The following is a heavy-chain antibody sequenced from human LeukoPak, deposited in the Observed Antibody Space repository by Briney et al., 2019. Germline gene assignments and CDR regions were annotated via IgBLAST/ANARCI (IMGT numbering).Heavy chain of an antibody. D-gene: IGHD6-13*01. CDR1: GYTFTSYG. V-gene: IGHV1-18*01. CDR3: ARRYSSSWYSKNWFDP. J-gene: IGHJ5*02. CDR2: ISAYNGNT. Sequence: ASVKVSCKASGYTFTSYGISWVRQAPGQGLEWMGWISAYNGNTNYAQKLQGRVTMTTDTSTSTAYMELRSLRASDTAMYYCARRYSSSWYSKNWFDPWGQGTLVTVSS.